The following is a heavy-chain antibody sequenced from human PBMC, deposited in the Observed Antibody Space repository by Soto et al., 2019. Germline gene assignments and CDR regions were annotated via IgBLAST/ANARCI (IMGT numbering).Heavy chain of an antibody. D-gene: IGHD3-16*02. V-gene: IGHV3-7*01. CDR1: GFTFSTYW. CDR2: IKQDGSDK. Sequence: PGGSLRLSCAASGFTFSTYWMSWVRQAPGKGLEWVANIKQDGSDKYYAESVKGRFTISRDNAKNSLYLQMNSLRVEDTAVYYCARLSPYWGQGALVTVSS. J-gene: IGHJ4*02. CDR3: ARLSPY.